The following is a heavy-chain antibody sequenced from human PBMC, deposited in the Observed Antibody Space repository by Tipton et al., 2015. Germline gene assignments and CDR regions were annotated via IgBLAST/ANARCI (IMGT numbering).Heavy chain of an antibody. CDR3: ARRYYDSSGYFDY. Sequence: SLRLSCAASGFTFSSYGMHWVRQAPGKGLEWVAVLWDDGSIKYYADSVKGRFTISRDNSRNTLHLQMNSLRAEDTAVFYCARRYYDSSGYFDYWGQGTLVTVSS. D-gene: IGHD3-22*01. V-gene: IGHV3-33*01. CDR2: LWDDGSIK. J-gene: IGHJ4*02. CDR1: GFTFSSYG.